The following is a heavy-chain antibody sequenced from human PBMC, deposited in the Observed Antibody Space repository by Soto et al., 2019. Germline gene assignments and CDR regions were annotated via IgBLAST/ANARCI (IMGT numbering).Heavy chain of an antibody. Sequence: SETLSLTCRVSGASISNYYWSWIRQPPGKGLEWIGYIYYSGSSNYNPSLESRVTISVDTSKNHFSLKLGSVTPADTAVYYCAGGYSYGYSYYYGMDVWGQGTTVTVSS. D-gene: IGHD5-18*01. CDR1: GASISNYY. CDR3: AGGYSYGYSYYYGMDV. CDR2: IYYSGSS. V-gene: IGHV4-59*01. J-gene: IGHJ6*02.